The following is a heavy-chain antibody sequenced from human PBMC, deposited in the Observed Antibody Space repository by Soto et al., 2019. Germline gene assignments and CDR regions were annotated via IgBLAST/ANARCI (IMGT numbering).Heavy chain of an antibody. Sequence: SETLSLTCTVSGGSISSSSYYWGWIRQPPGKGLEWIGSIYYSGSTYYNPSLKSRVTISVDTSKNQFSLKLSSVTAADTAVYYCARPNYGDYYYYGMDVWGQGTTVTVS. CDR1: GGSISSSSYY. J-gene: IGHJ6*02. D-gene: IGHD4-17*01. V-gene: IGHV4-39*01. CDR2: IYYSGST. CDR3: ARPNYGDYYYYGMDV.